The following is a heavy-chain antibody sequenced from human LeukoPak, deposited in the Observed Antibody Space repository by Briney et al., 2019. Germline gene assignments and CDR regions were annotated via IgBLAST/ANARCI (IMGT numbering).Heavy chain of an antibody. V-gene: IGHV1-3*01. J-gene: IGHJ4*02. CDR2: INAGNGNT. CDR1: GYTFTSYA. Sequence: ASVKVSCKASGYTFTSYAMHWVRQAPGQRLEWMGWINAGNGNTKYSQKFQGRVTITRDTSASTAYMELSSLRSEDTAVYYCARDRDDILTGYFFDYWGQGTLVTVSS. D-gene: IGHD3-9*01. CDR3: ARDRDDILTGYFFDY.